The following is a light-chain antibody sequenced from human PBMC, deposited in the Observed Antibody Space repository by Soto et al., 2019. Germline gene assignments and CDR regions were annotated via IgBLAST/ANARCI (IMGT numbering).Light chain of an antibody. CDR3: QQYGSSGT. Sequence: IVLTQSPSTLSVSPGERATLSCRASQSVSSNLAWYQQKPGQAPRLLISGASTRATGIPDRFSGSGSGTDFTLTISRLEPEDFAVYYCQQYGSSGTFGQGTKVDI. CDR2: GAS. V-gene: IGKV3-20*01. J-gene: IGKJ1*01. CDR1: QSVSSN.